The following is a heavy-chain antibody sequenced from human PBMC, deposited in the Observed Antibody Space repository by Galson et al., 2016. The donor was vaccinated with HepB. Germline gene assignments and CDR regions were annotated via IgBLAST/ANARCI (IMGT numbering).Heavy chain of an antibody. V-gene: IGHV1-24*01. D-gene: IGHD2-21*01. J-gene: IGHJ4*02. CDR1: GYTLTEFS. CDR2: FDPEDGNT. Sequence: SVKVSCKVSGYTLTEFSMHWVRQAPGKGLEWMGGFDPEDGNTIYAQRFQGRATMTEDTSTDTAYMELSSLRSDDTAVYYCATGHMAPYFDYWGRGTLVTVSS. CDR3: ATGHMAPYFDY.